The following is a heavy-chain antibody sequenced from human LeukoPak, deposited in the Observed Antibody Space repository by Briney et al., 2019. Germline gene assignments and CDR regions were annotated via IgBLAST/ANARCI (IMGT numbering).Heavy chain of an antibody. D-gene: IGHD5-12*01. CDR3: ARGGYSFDY. Sequence: GGSLRLSCAAYGFSLSGYWMSWVCQAPGKGLDWVARLHADGNEKYFVHSVKGRFTVSRDNAKNSLYLQMNSLRVEDTAVYYCARGGYSFDYLGQGTLVTVSS. CDR2: LHADGNEK. CDR1: GFSLSGYW. J-gene: IGHJ4*02. V-gene: IGHV3-7*01.